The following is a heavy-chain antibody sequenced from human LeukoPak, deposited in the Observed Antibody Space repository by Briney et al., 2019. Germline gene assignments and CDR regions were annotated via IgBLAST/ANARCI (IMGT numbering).Heavy chain of an antibody. D-gene: IGHD2-15*01. V-gene: IGHV1-69*13. CDR3: ARTYCSGGNCYYDY. Sequence: ESSVNVSCKASGGSFSSYAISWVRLAPGHGLEWMGGLVPIFTTPNYAQKFQDRVTITADESTSTAYMELSSLRSEDTAVYYCARTYCSGGNCYYDYWGQGTLVTVSS. J-gene: IGHJ4*02. CDR1: GGSFSSYA. CDR2: LVPIFTTP.